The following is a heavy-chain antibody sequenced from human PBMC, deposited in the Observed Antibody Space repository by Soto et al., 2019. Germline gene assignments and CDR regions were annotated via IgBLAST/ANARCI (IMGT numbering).Heavy chain of an antibody. CDR3: VRDMQLWRLVS. D-gene: IGHD2-21*01. V-gene: IGHV3-74*03. J-gene: IGHJ4*02. CDR2: INTDGSVA. CDR1: GLTFRSYW. Sequence: EVQLMESGGGLVQPGESLRLSCAASGLTFRSYWMHWVRQAPGKGLVWVSRINTDGSVAMYVDSVKGRFTISRDNAKNTLYLHMNSLRAEDTAVYYCVRDMQLWRLVSWGQGTLVTVSS.